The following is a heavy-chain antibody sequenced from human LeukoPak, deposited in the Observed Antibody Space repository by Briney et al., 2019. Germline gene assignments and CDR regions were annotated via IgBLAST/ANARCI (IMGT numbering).Heavy chain of an antibody. CDR2: TSYDGSNK. CDR3: ARPPAGYSYGTYYFDY. V-gene: IGHV3-30-3*01. Sequence: GGSLRLSCAASGFTFSSYAMHWVRQAPGKGLEWVTVTSYDGSNKYYADFVKGRFTISRDNSKNTLYLQMDSLRAEDTAVYYCARPPAGYSYGTYYFDYWGQGTLVTVSS. CDR1: GFTFSSYA. D-gene: IGHD5-18*01. J-gene: IGHJ4*02.